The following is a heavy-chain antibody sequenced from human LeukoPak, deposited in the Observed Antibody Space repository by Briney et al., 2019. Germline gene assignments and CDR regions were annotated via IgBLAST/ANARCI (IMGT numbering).Heavy chain of an antibody. CDR1: GFTFSTYG. CDR3: AKLVSGYQLLLYYFDY. CDR2: ISGGGGST. D-gene: IGHD2-2*01. V-gene: IGHV3-23*01. J-gene: IGHJ4*02. Sequence: GRSLRLSCAASGFTFSTYGMNWVRQAPGKGLEWVSVISGGGGSTFFADSVKGRFTIPRDNSKNTLSLQMNSLRAEDTAVYYCAKLVSGYQLLLYYFDYWGQGTLVTVSS.